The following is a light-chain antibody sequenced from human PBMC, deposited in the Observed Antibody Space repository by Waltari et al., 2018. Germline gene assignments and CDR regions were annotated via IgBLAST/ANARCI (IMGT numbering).Light chain of an antibody. CDR2: GAS. CDR1: QSLLYSSINRNY. J-gene: IGKJ2*01. CDR3: QQYSTSPYT. V-gene: IGKV4-1*01. Sequence: DIVLTQSPESLAVSLGERVTFNCKSSQSLLYSSINRNYLAWYQQRPGGPPKLLVYGASSRAIGFPGRFRGSGSGTEFTLTISSLQAEDVAIYYCQQYSTSPYTCGRGTRLEIK.